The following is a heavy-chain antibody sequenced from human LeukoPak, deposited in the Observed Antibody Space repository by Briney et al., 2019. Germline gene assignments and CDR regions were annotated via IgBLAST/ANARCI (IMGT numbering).Heavy chain of an antibody. CDR2: ISSSGSTI. CDR3: ARVGLRFLEWLLPGHFDY. Sequence: GGSLRLSCVASGFTFSDYYMSWIRQAPGKGLEWVSYISSSGSTIYYADSVKGRFTISRDNAKNSLYLQMNSLRAEDTAVYYCARVGLRFLEWLLPGHFDYWGQGTLVTVSS. V-gene: IGHV3-11*04. D-gene: IGHD3-3*01. J-gene: IGHJ4*02. CDR1: GFTFSDYY.